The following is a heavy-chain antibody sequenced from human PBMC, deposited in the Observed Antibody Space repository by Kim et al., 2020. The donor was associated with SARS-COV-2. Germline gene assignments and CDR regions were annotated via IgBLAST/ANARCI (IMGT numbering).Heavy chain of an antibody. Sequence: ASVKVSCKASGYTFTNYAMHWVRQAPGQRLEWVGWISAANDNTKYSQKFQGRVTITRDTSASTAYMELSSLTSEDTAVYYCAREGGAGTYRYFDYWGQGTLVTVSS. V-gene: IGHV1-3*01. CDR1: GYTFTNYA. D-gene: IGHD3-10*01. J-gene: IGHJ4*02. CDR3: AREGGAGTYRYFDY. CDR2: ISAANDNT.